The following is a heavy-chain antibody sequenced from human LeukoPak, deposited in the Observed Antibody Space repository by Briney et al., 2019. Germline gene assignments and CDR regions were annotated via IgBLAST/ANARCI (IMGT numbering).Heavy chain of an antibody. Sequence: GGSLRLSCAASGFTFSSYGIHWVRQAPGKGLEWVAFIRYDGSNKYYADSVKGRFTISRDNSKNTLYLQMNSLRAEDTAVYYCARGPTYYYDSSAHTGAFDIWGQGTMVTVSS. CDR3: ARGPTYYYDSSAHTGAFDI. V-gene: IGHV3-30*02. D-gene: IGHD3-22*01. CDR1: GFTFSSYG. J-gene: IGHJ3*02. CDR2: IRYDGSNK.